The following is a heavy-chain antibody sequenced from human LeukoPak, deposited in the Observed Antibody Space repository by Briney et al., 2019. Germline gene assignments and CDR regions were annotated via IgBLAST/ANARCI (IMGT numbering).Heavy chain of an antibody. D-gene: IGHD3-22*01. J-gene: IGHJ4*02. CDR2: IYYSGST. CDR1: GGSISSGDYY. V-gene: IGHV4-30-4*01. CDR3: ARASMIVVVIDY. Sequence: SQTLSLTCTVSGGSISSGDYYWSWIRQPPGKGLEWIGHIYYSGSTYYNPSLKSRVTISVDTSKNQFSLKLSSVTAADTAVYYCARASMIVVVIDYWGQGTLVTVSS.